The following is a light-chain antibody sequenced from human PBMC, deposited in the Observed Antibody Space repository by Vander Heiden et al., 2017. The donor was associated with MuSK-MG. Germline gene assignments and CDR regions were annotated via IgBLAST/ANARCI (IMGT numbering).Light chain of an antibody. J-gene: IGLJ3*02. Sequence: AVVTQEPSLTVSPGGTVTLTCGSSTGDVNAAHFPHWFQQKPGQAPKTLIHDASRRHSWTPARFSGSLVGGKAALTLSSAQSDDEADYYCLLSYGGSWVFGGGTKLTVL. CDR2: DAS. CDR3: LLSYGGSWV. CDR1: TGDVNAAHF. V-gene: IGLV7-46*01.